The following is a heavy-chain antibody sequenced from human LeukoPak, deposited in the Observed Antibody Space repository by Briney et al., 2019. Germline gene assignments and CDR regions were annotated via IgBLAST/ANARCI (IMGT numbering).Heavy chain of an antibody. CDR3: ARETGTPETNIVVVPAAIPYGMDV. CDR2: ISSSGSTI. V-gene: IGHV3-11*01. Sequence: RAGGSLRLSCAASGFTFSDCYMSWIRQAPGKGLEWVSYISSSGSTIYYADSVKGRFTISRDNAKNSLYLQMNSLRAEDTAVYYCARETGTPETNIVVVPAAIPYGMDVWGQGTTVTVSS. J-gene: IGHJ6*02. CDR1: GFTFSDCY. D-gene: IGHD2-2*01.